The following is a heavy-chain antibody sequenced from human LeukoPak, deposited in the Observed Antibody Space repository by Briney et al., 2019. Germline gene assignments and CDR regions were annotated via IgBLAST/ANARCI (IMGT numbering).Heavy chain of an antibody. Sequence: GGSLRLSCAASRFTFSTYSMNWVRQAPGEGLEWVSSISSGSSYVYYADSLKGRFTISRDNAKNSLYLQMNSLRAEDTAVYYCTNGWDVWGQGTLVTVSS. CDR2: ISSGSSYV. CDR3: TNGWDV. V-gene: IGHV3-21*01. J-gene: IGHJ4*02. D-gene: IGHD6-19*01. CDR1: RFTFSTYS.